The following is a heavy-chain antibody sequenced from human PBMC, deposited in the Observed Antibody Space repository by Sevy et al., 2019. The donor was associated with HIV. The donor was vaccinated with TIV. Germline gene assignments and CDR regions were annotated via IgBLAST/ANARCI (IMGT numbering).Heavy chain of an antibody. CDR2: INPSDGST. CDR3: ARWGGRWNYYSENSSPTVYYTMDV. V-gene: IGHV1-46*01. D-gene: IGHD1-7*01. J-gene: IGHJ6*02. CDR1: GYTFTSYY. Sequence: ASVKVSCKASGYTFTSYYLHWVRQAPGQGLEWMGIINPSDGSTSYAQNFQARVAMTRDTSTSTVYMELSSLRSGDTAFYFCARWGGRWNYYSENSSPTVYYTMDVWGQGTTVTVSS.